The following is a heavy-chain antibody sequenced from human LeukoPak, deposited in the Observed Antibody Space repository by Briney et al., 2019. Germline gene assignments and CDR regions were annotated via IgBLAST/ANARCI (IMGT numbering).Heavy chain of an antibody. V-gene: IGHV3-48*01. J-gene: IGHJ4*02. CDR1: GFNFSTYN. CDR2: ISSSSCTR. CDR3: ARGRKRWLQSWPPSDY. Sequence: GGSLRLSCAASGFNFSTYNVNWVRQAPGKGLDWVSYISSSSCTRYYADSVKGRFTISRDNSKNTLYLQMNSLRAEDTAVYYCARGRKRWLQSWPPSDYWGQGTLVTVSS. D-gene: IGHD5-24*01.